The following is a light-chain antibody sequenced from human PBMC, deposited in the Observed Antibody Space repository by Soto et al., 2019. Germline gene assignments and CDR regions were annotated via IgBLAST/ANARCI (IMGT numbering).Light chain of an antibody. J-gene: IGLJ2*01. CDR1: SSDVGSYNL. V-gene: IGLV2-23*01. CDR2: EGS. Sequence: QSVLTQPASVSGSPGQSITISCTGTSSDVGSYNLVSWYQQHPGKAPKLMIYEGSKRPSGVSNRFSGSKSGNTASLTISGLQAEDEADYYCCSHAGSGTDVVFGGGTKLTVL. CDR3: CSHAGSGTDVV.